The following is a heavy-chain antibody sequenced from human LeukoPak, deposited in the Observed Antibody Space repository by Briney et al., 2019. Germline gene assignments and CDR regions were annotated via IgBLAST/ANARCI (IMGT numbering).Heavy chain of an antibody. CDR2: IYYSGTT. Sequence: SETLSLTCTVSGGSISSYYWSWIRQPPGKGLEWIGYIYYSGTTNYNPSLKSRVTISVDTSKNQFSLKLSSVTAADAAVYYCARGVYIAAAQYAYWGQGTLVTVSS. D-gene: IGHD6-13*01. V-gene: IGHV4-59*01. CDR3: ARGVYIAAAQYAY. J-gene: IGHJ4*02. CDR1: GGSISSYY.